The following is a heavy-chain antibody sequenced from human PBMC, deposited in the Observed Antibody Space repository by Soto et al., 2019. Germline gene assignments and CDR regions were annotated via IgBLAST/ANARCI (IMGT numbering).Heavy chain of an antibody. J-gene: IGHJ4*02. CDR3: EAQSGPSEY. CDR1: GFTFSNAW. V-gene: IGHV3-15*01. CDR2: IKSKTDGGTT. D-gene: IGHD3-3*01. Sequence: GESLKISCAASGFTFSNAWMSWVRQAPGKGLEWVGRIKSKTDGGTTDYAAPVKGRFTISRDDSKNTLYLQMNSLKTEDTAVYYCEAQSGPSEYWGQGTLVAVSS.